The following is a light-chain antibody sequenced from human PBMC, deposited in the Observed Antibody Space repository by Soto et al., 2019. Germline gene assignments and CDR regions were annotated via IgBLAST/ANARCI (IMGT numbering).Light chain of an antibody. J-gene: IGKJ3*01. CDR2: AAS. V-gene: IGKV1-27*01. Sequence: DIQMTQSPSSLSASVGDRVTITCRASQGISSSLAWYQQKPGKVPQLLIYAASTLQSGVPSRFSGSGSGTEFTLTISSLQPEDVGTYYCQKYNSAPCTFGPGTKVDIK. CDR3: QKYNSAPCT. CDR1: QGISSS.